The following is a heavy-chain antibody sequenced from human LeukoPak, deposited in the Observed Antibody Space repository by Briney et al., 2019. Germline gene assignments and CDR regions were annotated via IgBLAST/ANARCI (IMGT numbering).Heavy chain of an antibody. Sequence: ASVKVSCKASGYTFTSFGISWVRQAPGQGLEWMGRISAYNGNTKYAQKLQDRVTMTTDTSTSTAYMELRSLISDDTAMYYCARDASGYAWNYWGQGTLVTVSS. CDR3: ARDASGYAWNY. J-gene: IGHJ4*02. D-gene: IGHD5-12*01. CDR1: GYTFTSFG. V-gene: IGHV1-18*04. CDR2: ISAYNGNT.